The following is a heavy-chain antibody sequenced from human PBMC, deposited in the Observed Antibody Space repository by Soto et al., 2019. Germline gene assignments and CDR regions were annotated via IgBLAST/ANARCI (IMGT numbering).Heavy chain of an antibody. D-gene: IGHD3-22*01. CDR2: ISYDGSNK. CDR1: GFTFSSYA. Sequence: EGSLRLSCAASGFTFSSYAMHWVRQAPGKGLEWVAVISYDGSNKYYADSVKGRFTISRDNSKNTLYLQMNSLRAEDTAVYYCAREDTMIVEGNWFDPWGQGTLVTVSS. J-gene: IGHJ5*02. CDR3: AREDTMIVEGNWFDP. V-gene: IGHV3-30-3*01.